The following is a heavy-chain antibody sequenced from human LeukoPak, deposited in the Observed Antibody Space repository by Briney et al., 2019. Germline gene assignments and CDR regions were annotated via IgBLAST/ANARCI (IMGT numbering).Heavy chain of an antibody. D-gene: IGHD2-15*01. CDR3: ASGSCSGSSCYSSSYYYYYYMDV. CDR2: IYYGGST. CDR1: GGSISSSSYY. Sequence: SETLSLTCTVSGGSISSSSYYWGWIRQPPGKGLEWIGSIYYGGSTYYNLSLKSRVTISVDTSKNQFSLKLSSVTAADTAVYYCASGSCSGSSCYSSSYYYYYYMDVWGKGTTVTVSS. J-gene: IGHJ6*03. V-gene: IGHV4-39*01.